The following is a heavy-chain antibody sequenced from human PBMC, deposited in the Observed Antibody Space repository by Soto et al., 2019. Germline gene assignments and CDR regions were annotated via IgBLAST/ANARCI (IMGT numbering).Heavy chain of an antibody. CDR2: FDPEDGET. CDR3: ATVSGSYPDFDY. V-gene: IGHV1-24*01. J-gene: IGHJ4*02. D-gene: IGHD1-26*01. CDR1: GYTLTELS. Sequence: RAAVKVSCKVSGYTLTELSMHWVRQAPGKGLEWMGGFDPEDGETIYAQKFQGRVTMTEDTSTDTAYMELSSLRSEDTAVYYCATVSGSYPDFDYWGQGALVTVSS.